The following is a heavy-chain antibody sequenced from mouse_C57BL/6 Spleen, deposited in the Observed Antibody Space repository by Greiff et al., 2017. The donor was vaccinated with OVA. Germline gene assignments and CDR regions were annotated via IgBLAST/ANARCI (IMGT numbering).Heavy chain of an antibody. CDR1: GYAFSSSW. V-gene: IGHV1-82*01. Sequence: QVQLQQSGPELVKPGASVKISCKASGYAFSSSWMNWVKQRPGKGLEWIGRIYPGDGDTNYNGKFKGKATLTADKSSSTAYMQLSSLTSEDSAVYFCARHGNYAMDYWGQGTSVTVSS. D-gene: IGHD2-1*01. J-gene: IGHJ4*01. CDR3: ARHGNYAMDY. CDR2: IYPGDGDT.